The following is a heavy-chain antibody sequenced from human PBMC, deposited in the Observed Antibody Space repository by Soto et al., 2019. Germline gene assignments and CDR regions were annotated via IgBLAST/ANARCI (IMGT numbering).Heavy chain of an antibody. V-gene: IGHV3-33*01. CDR1: GFTFSSYG. J-gene: IGHJ5*02. CDR3: ARDGPRMLQGDDNWFDP. Sequence: GGSLRLSCAASGFTFSSYGMHWVRQAPGTGLEWVAVIWYDGSNKYYADSVKGRFTISRDNSKNTLYLQMNSLRAEDTAVYYCARDGPRMLQGDDNWFDPWGQGTLVTVSS. D-gene: IGHD2-21*02. CDR2: IWYDGSNK.